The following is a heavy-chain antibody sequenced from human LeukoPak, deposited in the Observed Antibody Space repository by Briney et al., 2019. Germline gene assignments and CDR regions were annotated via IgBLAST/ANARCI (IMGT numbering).Heavy chain of an antibody. CDR2: IRYDGSNK. Sequence: GGSLRLSCAASGFTFSSYGMHWVRQAPGKGLEWVAFIRYDGSNKYYADSVKGRFTISRDNSKNTLYLQMNSLRAEDTAVYYCAKGGVYCSSTSCFLVDYWGQGTLVTVSS. CDR1: GFTFSSYG. D-gene: IGHD2-2*01. CDR3: AKGGVYCSSTSCFLVDY. V-gene: IGHV3-30*02. J-gene: IGHJ4*02.